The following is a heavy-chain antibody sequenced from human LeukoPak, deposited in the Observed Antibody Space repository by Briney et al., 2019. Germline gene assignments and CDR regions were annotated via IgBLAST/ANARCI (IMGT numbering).Heavy chain of an antibody. CDR2: FDPEDGET. CDR1: GYTFTGYY. Sequence: ASVKVSCKASGYTFTGYYMHWVRQAPGQGLEWMGGFDPEDGETIYAQKFQGRVTMTEDTSTDTAYMELSSLRSEDTAVYYCATDRDEEWELLLDYWGQGTLVTVSS. D-gene: IGHD1-26*01. V-gene: IGHV1-24*01. CDR3: ATDRDEEWELLLDY. J-gene: IGHJ4*02.